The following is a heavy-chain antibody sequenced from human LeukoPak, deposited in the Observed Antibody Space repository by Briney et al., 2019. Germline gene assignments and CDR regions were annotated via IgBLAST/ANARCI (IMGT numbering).Heavy chain of an antibody. J-gene: IGHJ5*02. V-gene: IGHV4-31*03. CDR2: IYYSGST. CDR3: AREMTTESNWFDP. Sequence: PSETLSLTCTVSGGSISSGGYYWSWIRQHPGKGLEWIGHIYYSGSTYYNPSLKSRVTISVDTSKNQFSLKLSSVTAADTAVYYCAREMTTESNWFDPWGQGTLVTVSS. CDR1: GGSISSGGYY. D-gene: IGHD4-17*01.